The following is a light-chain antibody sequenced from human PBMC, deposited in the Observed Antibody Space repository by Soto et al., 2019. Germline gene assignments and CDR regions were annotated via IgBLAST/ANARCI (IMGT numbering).Light chain of an antibody. CDR2: EVR. CDR3: SSFTSSGTYV. V-gene: IGLV2-14*01. CDR1: SSNVGGYDY. J-gene: IGLJ1*01. Sequence: QSALTQPASVSGSAGQSITISCTGTSSNVGGYDYVSWYQQHPGTAPKVMIYEVRYRPSGVSNRFSGSKSGNTASLTISGLQAEDEGDYYCSSFTSSGTYVFGTGTKVTVL.